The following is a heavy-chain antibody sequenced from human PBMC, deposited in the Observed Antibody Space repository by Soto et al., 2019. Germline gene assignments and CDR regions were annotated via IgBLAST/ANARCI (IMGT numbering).Heavy chain of an antibody. CDR3: ARARSSGLIDY. CDR2: TYYRSKWYT. V-gene: IGHV6-1*01. CDR1: GGDVSGKSAA. J-gene: IGHJ4*02. Sequence: PLQLLYLTCYISGGDVSGKSAAWTWIRKSPSRGLEWLGRTYYRSKWYTDYAVSVKSRITINPDTSKNQFSLQLSSVTPDYTAVYYCARARSSGLIDYWGQGTLVTLSS. D-gene: IGHD6-19*01.